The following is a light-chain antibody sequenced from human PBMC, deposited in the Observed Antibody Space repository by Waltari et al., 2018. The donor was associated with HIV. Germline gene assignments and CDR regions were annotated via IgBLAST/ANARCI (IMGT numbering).Light chain of an antibody. V-gene: IGKV1-5*03. Sequence: DIQMTQSPSTLSASVGDRVTITCRASQSISSWLAWYQHKPGKAPKLLIYKASSLESGVPSRFSGSGSGTEFTLTISSLQPDDFATYYCQQYNSYSHTFGQGTKVEIK. J-gene: IGKJ1*01. CDR1: QSISSW. CDR3: QQYNSYSHT. CDR2: KAS.